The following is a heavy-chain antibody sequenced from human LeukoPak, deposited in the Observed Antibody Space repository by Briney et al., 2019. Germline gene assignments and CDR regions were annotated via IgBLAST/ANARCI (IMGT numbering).Heavy chain of an antibody. CDR3: ARGFDCWSGYSDY. CDR2: YYYSGGT. Sequence: SQTLSLTCTVSGGSISSGDYYWSWIRQPPGQGREWLRYYYYSGGTYYNPSLKSRVPISVNTSKNQFSLKLSSVAAADPAVYYCARGFDCWSGYSDYWGQGTLVTVSS. V-gene: IGHV4-30-4*08. J-gene: IGHJ4*02. D-gene: IGHD3-3*01. CDR1: GGSISSGDYY.